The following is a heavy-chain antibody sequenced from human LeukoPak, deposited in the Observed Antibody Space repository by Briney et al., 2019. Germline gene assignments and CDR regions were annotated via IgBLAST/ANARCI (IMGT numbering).Heavy chain of an antibody. Sequence: GGSLRLSCAASGFTLSDHYMEWVRQAPGKGLKWVGRTRNKANSYTTQYAASVKGRFTISRDDSKNSLYLQMNSLKTEDTAVYYCARDTFGLDYWGQGTLVTVSS. D-gene: IGHD3-16*01. CDR3: ARDTFGLDY. J-gene: IGHJ4*02. V-gene: IGHV3-72*01. CDR1: GFTLSDHY. CDR2: TRNKANSYTT.